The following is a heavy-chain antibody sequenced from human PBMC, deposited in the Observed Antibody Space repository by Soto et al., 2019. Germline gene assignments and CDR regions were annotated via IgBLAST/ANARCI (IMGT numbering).Heavy chain of an antibody. CDR1: GVMFSTYA. Sequence: GGSLRLACAGSGVMFSTYAMNWVLQAPGKRLEWVSSISGTGGYIYYADSVKGRFTISRDNAKSSLYLQMNSLRVEDTAVYYCARDLETTVAAFDFWGLGTLVTVSS. D-gene: IGHD4-4*01. J-gene: IGHJ4*02. CDR3: ARDLETTVAAFDF. V-gene: IGHV3-21*01. CDR2: ISGTGGYI.